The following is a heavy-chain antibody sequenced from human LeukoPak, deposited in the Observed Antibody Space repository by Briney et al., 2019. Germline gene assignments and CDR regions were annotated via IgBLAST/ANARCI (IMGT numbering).Heavy chain of an antibody. V-gene: IGHV4-34*01. CDR1: GGSFCGYY. Sequence: PSETLSLTCAVYGGSFCGYYWSWIRQPPGKGLEWIGEINHSGSTNYNPSLKSRVTISVDTSKNQFSLKLSSVTAADTAVYYCARSDEQLVFSRWGQGTLVTVSS. J-gene: IGHJ4*02. D-gene: IGHD6-6*01. CDR2: INHSGST. CDR3: ARSDEQLVFSR.